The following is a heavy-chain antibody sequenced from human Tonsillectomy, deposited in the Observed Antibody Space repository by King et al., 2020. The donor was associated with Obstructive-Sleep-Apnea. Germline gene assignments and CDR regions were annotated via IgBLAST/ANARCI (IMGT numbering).Heavy chain of an antibody. CDR2: IEAYGDST. D-gene: IGHD3-3*01. Sequence: VQLVESGGGLVQPGGSLRLSCSASGFTFNNYVMSWVRQAPGKGREWGSGIEAYGDSTYSAESVKGRFTISRDNSNNTLDLQMNSLRAEDTAIYYCATSWSGYYYFDSWGQGSLVTVSS. CDR3: ATSWSGYYYFDS. J-gene: IGHJ4*02. CDR1: GFTFNNYV. V-gene: IGHV3-23*04.